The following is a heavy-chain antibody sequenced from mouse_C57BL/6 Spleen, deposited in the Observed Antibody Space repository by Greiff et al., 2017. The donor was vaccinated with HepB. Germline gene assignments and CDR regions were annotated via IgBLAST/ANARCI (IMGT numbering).Heavy chain of an antibody. V-gene: IGHV5-17*01. CDR3: ARAGYYGSAMDY. J-gene: IGHJ4*01. CDR2: ISSGSSTI. Sequence: EVHLVESGGGLVKPGGSLKLSCAASGFTFSDYGMHWVRQAPEKGLEWVAYISSGSSTIYYADTVKGRFTISRDNAKNTLFLRMTSLRSEDTAMYYCARAGYYGSAMDYWGQGTSVTVSS. CDR1: GFTFSDYG. D-gene: IGHD2-3*01.